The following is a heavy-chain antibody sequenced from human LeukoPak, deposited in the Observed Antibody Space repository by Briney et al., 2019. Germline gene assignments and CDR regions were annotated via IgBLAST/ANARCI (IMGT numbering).Heavy chain of an antibody. CDR3: ARDLYYDILTERYYMDV. V-gene: IGHV4-61*02. Sequence: PSQTLSLTCTVSGGSISSGSYYWSWIRQPAGKGLEWIGRIYTSGSTNYNPSLKSRVTMSVDTSKNQFSLKLSSVTAADTAVYYCARDLYYDILTERYYMDVWGKGTTVTISS. D-gene: IGHD3-9*01. J-gene: IGHJ6*03. CDR2: IYTSGST. CDR1: GGSISSGSYY.